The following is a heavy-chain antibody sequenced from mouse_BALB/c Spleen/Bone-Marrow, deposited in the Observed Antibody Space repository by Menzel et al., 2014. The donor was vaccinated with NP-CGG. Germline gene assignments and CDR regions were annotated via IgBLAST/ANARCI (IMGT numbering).Heavy chain of an antibody. J-gene: IGHJ1*01. D-gene: IGHD2-1*01. CDR2: ISYSGST. V-gene: IGHV3-2*02. Sequence: EVKVEESGPGLVKPSQSLSPTCTVTGYSITSDYAWHWIRQFPGNRLEWMGYISYSGSTNYNPSLKSPISITRDTSKSQFFLQLNSVTTEDTATYYCARDGNYPWYFDVWGAGTTVTVSS. CDR3: ARDGNYPWYFDV. CDR1: GYSITSDYA.